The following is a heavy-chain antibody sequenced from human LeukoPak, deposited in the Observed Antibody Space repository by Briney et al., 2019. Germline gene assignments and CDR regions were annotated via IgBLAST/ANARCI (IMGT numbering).Heavy chain of an antibody. CDR3: ARREYGSGSYHLVY. Sequence: GASVKVSCKASGYTFTSYDINWVRQATGQGLEWMGRMNPNSGNTGYAQKFQGGVTMTTNTSISTAYMELSSLRSEDTAVYYCARREYGSGSYHLVYWGQGTLVTVSS. CDR1: GYTFTSYD. J-gene: IGHJ4*02. CDR2: MNPNSGNT. V-gene: IGHV1-8*01. D-gene: IGHD3-10*01.